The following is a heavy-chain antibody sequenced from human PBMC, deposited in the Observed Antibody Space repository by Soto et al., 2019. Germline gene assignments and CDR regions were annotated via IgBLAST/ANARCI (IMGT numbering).Heavy chain of an antibody. Sequence: SETLSLTCAVYGGSFSGYYWSWIRQPPGKGLEWIGEINHSGSTNYNPSLKSRVTISVDTSKNQFSLKLSSVSAADTAVYYCATGRGVRGVIITTYYYYGLDVCGQGTKVTVYS. CDR3: ATGRGVRGVIITTYYYYGLDV. V-gene: IGHV4-34*01. CDR1: GGSFSGYY. CDR2: INHSGST. D-gene: IGHD3-10*01. J-gene: IGHJ6*02.